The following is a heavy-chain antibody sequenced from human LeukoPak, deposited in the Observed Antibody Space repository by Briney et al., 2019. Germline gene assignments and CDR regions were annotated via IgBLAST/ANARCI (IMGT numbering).Heavy chain of an antibody. J-gene: IGHJ6*02. CDR2: IKQDGSEK. V-gene: IGHV3-7*05. CDR3: ARARGMDV. CDR1: GFTFSPYW. Sequence: PGGSLRLSCAASGFTFSPYWMSWVRQAPGKGLEWVANIKQDGSEKYYVDSVKGRFTISRDNAKSSLYLQMNNLRAEDAAVYYCARARGMDVWGQGTTVTVSS.